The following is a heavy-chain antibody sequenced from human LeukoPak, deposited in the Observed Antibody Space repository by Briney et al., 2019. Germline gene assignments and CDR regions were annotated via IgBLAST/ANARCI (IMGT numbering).Heavy chain of an antibody. J-gene: IGHJ4*02. V-gene: IGHV4-61*02. CDR1: AGSISSGSYY. D-gene: IGHD4-11*01. CDR2: IYTSGGS. CDR3: ATQDGHDYNFDY. Sequence: SETLSLTCAVSAGSISSGSYYWAWIRQPAGKGLEWIGRIYTSGGSNYNPSLKSRVTISVDTSKNQFSLKLSSVTAADTAVYYCATQDGHDYNFDYWGQGILVTVSS.